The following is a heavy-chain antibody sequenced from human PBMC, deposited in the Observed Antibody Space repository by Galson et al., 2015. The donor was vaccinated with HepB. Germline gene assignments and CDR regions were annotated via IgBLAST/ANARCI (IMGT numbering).Heavy chain of an antibody. Sequence: SLRLSCAASGFSFSSYWMHWVRQVPGKGLVWVSGINSDSTTTNYADFAKGRFDMSRDNANKAIYLQAKSLRAGDTAIYYCARDRGGGSGWYLGQGTLVIVSS. D-gene: IGHD6-19*01. J-gene: IGHJ4*02. V-gene: IGHV3-74*01. CDR1: GFSFSSYW. CDR2: INSDSTTT. CDR3: ARDRGGGSGWY.